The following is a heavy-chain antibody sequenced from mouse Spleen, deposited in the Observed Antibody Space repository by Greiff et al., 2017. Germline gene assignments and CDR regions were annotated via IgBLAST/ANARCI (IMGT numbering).Heavy chain of an antibody. V-gene: IGHV5-4*02. J-gene: IGHJ3*01. CDR1: GFTFSDYY. D-gene: IGHD2-3*01. CDR2: ISDGGSYT. CDR3: AREGLLRGAWFAY. Sequence: EVKLMESGGGLVKPGGSLKLSCAASGFTFSDYYMYWVRQTPEKRLEWVATISDGGSYTYYPDSVKGRFTISRDNAKNNLYLQMSSLKSEDTAMYYCAREGLLRGAWFAYWGQGTLVTVSA.